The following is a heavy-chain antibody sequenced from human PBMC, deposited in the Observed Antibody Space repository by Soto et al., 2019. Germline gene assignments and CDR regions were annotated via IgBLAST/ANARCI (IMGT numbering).Heavy chain of an antibody. CDR2: IYYSGST. Sequence: QVQLQESGPGLVKPSQTLSLTCTVSGGSISSGDYYWSWIRQRPGKGLEWIGYIYYSGSTYYNPALKSPVPLSVDTSKNQFSLKLSSVTAADAAVYDCAGTITLVRGGQAQYCCDGMDVWGQGTTVTVSS. J-gene: IGHJ6*02. CDR1: GGSISSGDYY. V-gene: IGHV4-30-4*01. CDR3: AGTITLVRGGQAQYCCDGMDV. D-gene: IGHD3-10*01.